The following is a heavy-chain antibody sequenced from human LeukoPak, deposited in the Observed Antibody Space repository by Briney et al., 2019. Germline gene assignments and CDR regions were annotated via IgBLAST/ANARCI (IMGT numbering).Heavy chain of an antibody. Sequence: GGSLRLSCVASGFTFSDYYTSWIRQAPGKGLEWVSHISSRGTITYCADSVKGRFTISRDNAKNSLCLQMNSLRAEDTAVYYCARTAYYYDSSGYDDAFDIWGQGTMVTVSS. D-gene: IGHD3-22*01. CDR3: ARTAYYYDSSGYDDAFDI. CDR1: GFTFSDYY. CDR2: ISSRGTIT. J-gene: IGHJ3*02. V-gene: IGHV3-11*01.